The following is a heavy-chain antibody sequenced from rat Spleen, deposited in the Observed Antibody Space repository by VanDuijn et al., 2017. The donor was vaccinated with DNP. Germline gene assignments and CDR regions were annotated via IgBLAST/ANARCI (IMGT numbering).Heavy chain of an antibody. V-gene: IGHV2-72*01. CDR1: GFSLPSNG. D-gene: IGHD3-8*01. J-gene: IGHJ4*01. CDR3: ARVPSTYYVMDA. CDR2: IWSGGST. Sequence: QVQLKESGPGLMQHSETLSLTCTVSGFSLPSNGVGWVRQPLGKGLVWMGTIWSGGSTNYNSAVQSRLSISRDTSKSQVFLKMNSLQPEDTGTYYCARVPSTYYVMDAWGQGASVTVSS.